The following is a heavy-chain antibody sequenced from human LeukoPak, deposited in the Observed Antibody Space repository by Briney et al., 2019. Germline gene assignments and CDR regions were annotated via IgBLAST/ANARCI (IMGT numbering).Heavy chain of an antibody. CDR2: ISGDGGST. CDR3: AKDPPSGADDAFDI. CDR1: GFTFDDYA. J-gene: IGHJ3*02. Sequence: PGGSLRLSCAASGFTFDDYALHWVRQAPGKGLEWVSLISGDGGSTYYADSVKGRFTISRDNSKNSLYLQMNSLRTEDTALYYCAKDPPSGADDAFDIWGQGTMVTVSS. V-gene: IGHV3-43*02. D-gene: IGHD2-15*01.